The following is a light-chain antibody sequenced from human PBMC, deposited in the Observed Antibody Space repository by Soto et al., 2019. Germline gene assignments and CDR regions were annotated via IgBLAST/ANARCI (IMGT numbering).Light chain of an antibody. CDR2: EVT. V-gene: IGLV2-23*02. CDR3: SSSGGSPTYV. J-gene: IGLJ1*01. Sequence: QSALTQPASVSGSPGQSITISCTGTSGDIGSYNRVSWYQQHPGKAPKLIIYEVTDRPSGVSNRFSGSKSGNSASLTISGLQAEDEAEYYCSSSGGSPTYVFGTGTKVTVL. CDR1: SGDIGSYNR.